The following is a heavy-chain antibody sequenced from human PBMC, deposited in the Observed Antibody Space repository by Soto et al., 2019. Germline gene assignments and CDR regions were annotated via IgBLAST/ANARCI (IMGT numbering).Heavy chain of an antibody. CDR2: FRSSGDGGTT. D-gene: IGHD3-10*01. V-gene: IGHV3-23*01. J-gene: IGHJ4*02. CDR3: AKKVNSGPGSQYFDY. Sequence: GGSLRLSCAASGFTFSSYSMSWVRQAPGKGLEWVSGFRSSGDGGTTYYADSVKGRFTISRDNSKNTLFLQMNSLRAEDTAVYYCAKKVNSGPGSQYFDYWGQGTLVTVSS. CDR1: GFTFSSYS.